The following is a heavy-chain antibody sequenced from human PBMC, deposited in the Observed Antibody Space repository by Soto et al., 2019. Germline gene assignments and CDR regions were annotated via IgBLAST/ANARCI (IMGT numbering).Heavy chain of an antibody. CDR2: VIPILGTT. CDR1: GGSFSTYA. D-gene: IGHD1-1*01. J-gene: IGHJ6*02. Sequence: QVQLVQSGAEVKKPGSSVKVSCKASGGSFSTYAISWVRHAPGQGLEWMGGVIPILGTTNNAQKFQGRVTNTADESTGTAYMELASLRSEDTAMYYCSRHAGTCYYNDMDIWGQGTTVTVSS. V-gene: IGHV1-69*12. CDR3: SRHAGTCYYNDMDI.